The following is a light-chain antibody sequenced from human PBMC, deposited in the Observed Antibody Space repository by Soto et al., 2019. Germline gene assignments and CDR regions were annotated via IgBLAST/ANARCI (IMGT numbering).Light chain of an antibody. Sequence: EIVLTQSPATLSVSPGERATLSCRASRNINNNLAWYQQRPGQAPRLLIFGASTRATGIPARFSGSGSGTEFTLTISSLQSEDFAVYFCQQYNNWPPITFGQGTRLEIK. CDR3: QQYNNWPPIT. V-gene: IGKV3-15*01. CDR1: RNINNN. CDR2: GAS. J-gene: IGKJ5*01.